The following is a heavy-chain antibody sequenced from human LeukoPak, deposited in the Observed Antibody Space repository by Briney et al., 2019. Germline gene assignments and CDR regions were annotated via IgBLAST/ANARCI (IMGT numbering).Heavy chain of an antibody. CDR2: ISSSSSII. CDR1: GFTFSSYS. CDR3: ARARGYSYGYSDY. Sequence: GGSLRLSCAGSGFTFSSYSMNWVSQAPGKGLEWVSYISSSSSIIDYADSVKGRFTISRDNAKNSLYLQMNSLRAEDTAVYYCARARGYSYGYSDYWGQGTLVTVSS. V-gene: IGHV3-48*01. D-gene: IGHD5-18*01. J-gene: IGHJ4*02.